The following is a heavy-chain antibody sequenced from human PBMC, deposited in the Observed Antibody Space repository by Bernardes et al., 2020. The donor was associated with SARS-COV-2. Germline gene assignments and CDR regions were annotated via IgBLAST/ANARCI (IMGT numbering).Heavy chain of an antibody. CDR2: ISSNGGST. J-gene: IGHJ4*02. D-gene: IGHD6-6*01. V-gene: IGHV3-64D*06. CDR3: VKGDSSYAPSAGEYFDY. Sequence: GGSLRLSCSASGFTFSSYAMHWVRQAPGKGLEYVSAISSNGGSTYYADSVKGRFTISRDNSKNTLYLQMSSLRAEDTAVYYCVKGDSSYAPSAGEYFDYWGQGTLVTVSS. CDR1: GFTFSSYA.